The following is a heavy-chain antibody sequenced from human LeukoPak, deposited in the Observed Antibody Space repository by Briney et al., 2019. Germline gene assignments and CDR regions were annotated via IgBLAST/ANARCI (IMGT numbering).Heavy chain of an antibody. CDR1: GGSISSNSYY. J-gene: IGHJ5*02. CDR2: IYYSGST. V-gene: IGHV4-39*01. D-gene: IGHD3-10*01. CDR3: ARNRYYYGSGNYGVPNWFDP. Sequence: SETLSLTCTVSGGSISSNSYYWGWIRQPPGKGLEWIGSIYYSGSTYYNPSLKSRVTISVDTSKNQFSLKLRSVTAADTAVYSCARNRYYYGSGNYGVPNWFDPWGQGTLVTVSS.